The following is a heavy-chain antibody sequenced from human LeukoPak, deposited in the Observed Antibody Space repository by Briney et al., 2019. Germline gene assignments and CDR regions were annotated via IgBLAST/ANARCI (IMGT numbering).Heavy chain of an antibody. D-gene: IGHD4-17*01. Sequence: GASVTVSCTASGYTFTSYYMHWVRQAPGQGLEWMGIINPSGGSTSYAQKFQGRVTMTRDTSTSTVYMEPSSLRSEDTAVYYCARTYGDLDYYYYGMDVWGQGTTVTVSS. CDR1: GYTFTSYY. V-gene: IGHV1-46*01. CDR2: INPSGGST. J-gene: IGHJ6*02. CDR3: ARTYGDLDYYYYGMDV.